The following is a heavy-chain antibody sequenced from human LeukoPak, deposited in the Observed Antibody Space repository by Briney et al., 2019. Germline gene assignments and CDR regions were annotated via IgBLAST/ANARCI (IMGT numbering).Heavy chain of an antibody. CDR1: GYTFTGYY. J-gene: IGHJ3*02. D-gene: IGHD3-22*01. CDR3: ARDSFPGRYYEGAFDI. Sequence: PGASVKVSCKASGYTFTGYYMHWVRQAPGQGLEWMGWINPNSGGTNYTQKFQGRVTMTRDTSISTAYMELSRLRSDDTAVYYCARDSFPGRYYEGAFDIWGQGTMVTVSS. V-gene: IGHV1-2*02. CDR2: INPNSGGT.